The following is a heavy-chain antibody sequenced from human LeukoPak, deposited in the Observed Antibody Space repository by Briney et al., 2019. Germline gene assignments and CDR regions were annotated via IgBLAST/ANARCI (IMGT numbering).Heavy chain of an antibody. J-gene: IGHJ4*02. Sequence: PSETLSLTCAVYGGSFSGYYWSWIRQPPGKGLEWIGEINHSGSTNYNPSLKSRVTISVDTSKNQFSLKLSSVTAADTAVYYCARHPYSSSWYSFDYWGQGTLVTVSS. CDR1: GGSFSGYY. CDR3: ARHPYSSSWYSFDY. D-gene: IGHD6-13*01. V-gene: IGHV4-34*01. CDR2: INHSGST.